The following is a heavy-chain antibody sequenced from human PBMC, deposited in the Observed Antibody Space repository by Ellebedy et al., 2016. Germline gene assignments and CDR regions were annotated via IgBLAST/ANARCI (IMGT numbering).Heavy chain of an antibody. V-gene: IGHV3-23*01. CDR2: TSGSGGAT. CDR1: GVTFGSFA. Sequence: GESLKISXAVSGVTFGSFAMNWVRQAPGKGLEWVSFTSGSGGATYYADSVRGWFTMSRDISKRTLYLHMNSLRAEDTALYYCAKSRGDSGPSYWSDSWGQGTLVTVSS. CDR3: AKSRGDSGPSYWSDS. D-gene: IGHD6-13*01. J-gene: IGHJ5*01.